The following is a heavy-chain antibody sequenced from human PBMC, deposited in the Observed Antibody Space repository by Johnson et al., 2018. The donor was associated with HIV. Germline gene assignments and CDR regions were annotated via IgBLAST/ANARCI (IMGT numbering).Heavy chain of an antibody. J-gene: IGHJ3*02. D-gene: IGHD6-13*01. CDR3: ARHKVQQYDTFDI. CDR2: ISYTGSND. CDR1: GFTFSNYG. V-gene: IGHV3-30*03. Sequence: QVQLVESGGGVVQPGRSLRLSCAASGFTFSNYGMHWVRQAPGKGLEWVAVISYTGSNDYSAEFVKGRFTISRDNSKNTLYLQMNSLRAGDTAAYYCARHKVQQYDTFDIWGQGTMVTVSS.